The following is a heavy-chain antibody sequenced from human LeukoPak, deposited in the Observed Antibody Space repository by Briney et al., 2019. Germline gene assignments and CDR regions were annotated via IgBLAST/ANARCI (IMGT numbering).Heavy chain of an antibody. CDR1: GFTFSSYA. CDR3: ANFHNGVCLY. J-gene: IGHJ4*02. V-gene: IGHV3-30*18. Sequence: GGSLRLSCAASGFTFSSYAMSWVRQAPGKGLEWVAVISYDGSNKYYADSVKGRFTISRDNSKNTLYLQMNSLRAEDTAVYYCANFHNGVCLYWGQGTLVTVSS. D-gene: IGHD2-8*01. CDR2: ISYDGSNK.